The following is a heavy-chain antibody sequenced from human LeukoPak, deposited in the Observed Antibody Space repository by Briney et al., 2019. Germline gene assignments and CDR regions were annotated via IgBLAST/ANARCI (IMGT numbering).Heavy chain of an antibody. J-gene: IGHJ4*02. Sequence: SETLSLTCTVSGGSISSYYWSWIRQPAGKGLEWIGRIYAGGTASYNPSLNSRVTMSADMSKNQLSLRLTSVTAADTAVYYCTREPEPWGQGTLVTVSS. CDR3: TREPEP. V-gene: IGHV4-4*07. CDR2: IYAGGTA. CDR1: GGSISSYY.